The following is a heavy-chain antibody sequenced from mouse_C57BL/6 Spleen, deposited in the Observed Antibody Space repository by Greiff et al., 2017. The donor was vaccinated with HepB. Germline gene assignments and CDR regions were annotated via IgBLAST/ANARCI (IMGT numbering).Heavy chain of an antibody. J-gene: IGHJ4*01. D-gene: IGHD2-12*01. CDR3: ARDPYDPYYYAMDY. V-gene: IGHV5-4*01. CDR1: GFTFSSYA. Sequence: EVQRVESGGGLVKPGGSLKLSCAASGFTFSSYAMSWVRQTPEKRLEWVATISDGGSYTYYPDNVKGRFTISRDNAKNNLYLQMSHLKSEDTAMYYCARDPYDPYYYAMDYWGQGTSVTVSS. CDR2: ISDGGSYT.